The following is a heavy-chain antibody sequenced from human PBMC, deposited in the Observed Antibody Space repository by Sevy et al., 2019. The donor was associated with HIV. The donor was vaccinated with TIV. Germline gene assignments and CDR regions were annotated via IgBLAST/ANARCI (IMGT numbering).Heavy chain of an antibody. CDR1: GFTFSSYW. CDR2: IKQDGSEK. D-gene: IGHD3-10*01. J-gene: IGHJ6*02. V-gene: IGHV3-7*01. Sequence: GGSLRLSCEASGFTFSSYWMNWVRQAPGMGLEWVANIKQDGSEKYYVDSVKGRFTISRDNAKNSLYLQMNSLRAEDTAVYYCARDRGLMVDYFYGIDVWGQGTTVTVS. CDR3: ARDRGLMVDYFYGIDV.